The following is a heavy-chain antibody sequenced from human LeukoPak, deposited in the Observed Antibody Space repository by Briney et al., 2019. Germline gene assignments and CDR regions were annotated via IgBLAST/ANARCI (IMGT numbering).Heavy chain of an antibody. CDR3: ARDVVCSSTSCSRTFDP. J-gene: IGHJ5*02. D-gene: IGHD2-2*01. CDR1: GFTFSSYS. V-gene: IGHV3-21*01. Sequence: GGSLRLSCAASGFTFSSYSMNWVRQAPGKGLEWVSSISSSSSYVYYADSVKGRFTISRDNAKNSLYLQMNSLRAEDTAVYYCARDVVCSSTSCSRTFDPWGQGTLVTVSS. CDR2: ISSSSSYV.